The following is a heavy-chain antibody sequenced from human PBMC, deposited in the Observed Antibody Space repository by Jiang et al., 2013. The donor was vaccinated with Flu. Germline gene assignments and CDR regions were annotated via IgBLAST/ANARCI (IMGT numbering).Heavy chain of an antibody. J-gene: IGHJ4*02. D-gene: IGHD5-24*01. CDR2: ITAYNGNT. Sequence: GAEVKKPGASVRLSCKTSGYTFTNYGISWVRQAPGQGLEWMGWITAYNGNTDYAQEFQGRVTITTDTTTSTAYMDLRSLRFDDTAVYYCARDLDSNDNYPDFDYWGQGTLVTVSS. CDR1: GYTFTNYG. V-gene: IGHV1-18*01. CDR3: ARDLDSNDNYPDFDY.